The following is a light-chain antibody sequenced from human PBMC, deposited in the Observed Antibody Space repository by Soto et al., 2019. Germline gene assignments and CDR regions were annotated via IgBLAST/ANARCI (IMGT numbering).Light chain of an antibody. V-gene: IGLV1-44*01. Sequence: QSVMTQPPSASGTPGQRVTISCSGRSSNIGSNTVNWYQQLPGTAPKLLIYSNNQRPSGVPDRFSGSKSGTSASLAISGLQSEDESDYYCAAWDDSLNGPVFCGGTTLTVL. CDR2: SNN. J-gene: IGLJ3*02. CDR3: AAWDDSLNGPV. CDR1: SSNIGSNT.